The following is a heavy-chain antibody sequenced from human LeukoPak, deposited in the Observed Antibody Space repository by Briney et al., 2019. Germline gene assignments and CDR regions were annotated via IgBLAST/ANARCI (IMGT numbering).Heavy chain of an antibody. Sequence: GSLRLSCAASGFTFSSYSMNWVRQAPGKGLEWVSSISSSSSYIYYADSVKGRFTISRDNAKNLLYLQMNSLRAEDTAVYYCARDSSRSRKNWFDPWGQGTLVTVSS. V-gene: IGHV3-21*01. CDR2: ISSSSSYI. CDR1: GFTFSSYS. CDR3: ARDSSRSRKNWFDP. J-gene: IGHJ5*02. D-gene: IGHD2-2*01.